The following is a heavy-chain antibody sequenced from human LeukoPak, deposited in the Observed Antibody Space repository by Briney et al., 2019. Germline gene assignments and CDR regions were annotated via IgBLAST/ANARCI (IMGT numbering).Heavy chain of an antibody. D-gene: IGHD3-10*01. J-gene: IGHJ5*02. V-gene: IGHV3-23*01. CDR1: GFTFSSYA. CDR3: VKDRYGSFDP. CDR2: LSGSGART. Sequence: GGSLRLSCAASGFTFSSYAMSWVRQAPGKGLEWVSTLSGSGARTYYADSVKGRFTVSRDTSKSTVYLEMNSLRAEDTAVYFCVKDRYGSFDPWGQGTLVTVSS.